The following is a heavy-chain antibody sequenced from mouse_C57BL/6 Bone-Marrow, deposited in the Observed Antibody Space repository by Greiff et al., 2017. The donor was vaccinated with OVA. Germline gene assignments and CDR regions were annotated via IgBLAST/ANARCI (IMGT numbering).Heavy chain of an antibody. CDR3: ARHGGTVVGYFDY. CDR1: GFTFSSYG. D-gene: IGHD1-1*01. Sequence: EVKVVESGGDLVKPGGSLKLSCAASGFTFSSYGMSWVRQTPDKRLEWVATISSGGSYPYYPDSVKGRFTISRDNAKNTLYLQMSSLKSEDTAMYYGARHGGTVVGYFDYWGQGTTLTVSS. J-gene: IGHJ2*01. CDR2: ISSGGSYP. V-gene: IGHV5-6*01.